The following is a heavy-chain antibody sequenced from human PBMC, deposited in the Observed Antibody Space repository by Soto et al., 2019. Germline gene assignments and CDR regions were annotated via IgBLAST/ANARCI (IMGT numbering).Heavy chain of an antibody. CDR1: GGSISSGDYY. Sequence: QVQLQESGPGLVKPSQTLSLTCTVSGGSISSGDYYWSWIRQPPGKGLEWIGYIYYRGSTYYNPSLKSRVTITVDTSKNQFSLKLSSVTAADTAVYYCARECGGDCYYYYGMDVWGQGTTVTVSS. V-gene: IGHV4-30-4*01. D-gene: IGHD2-21*02. J-gene: IGHJ6*02. CDR3: ARECGGDCYYYYGMDV. CDR2: IYYRGST.